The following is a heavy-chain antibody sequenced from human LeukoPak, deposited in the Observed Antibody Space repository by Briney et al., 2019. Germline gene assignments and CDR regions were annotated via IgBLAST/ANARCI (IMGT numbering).Heavy chain of an antibody. CDR3: ARITGRYYYYYYMDV. Sequence: SETLSLTCTVSGDSISSYYWSWIRQPAGKGLEWIGRISASGSTNFNPSLKSRVTMSVDTSKNQFSLKLRYVTAADTAVYYCARITGRYYYYYYMDVWGKGTTVTISS. V-gene: IGHV4-4*07. D-gene: IGHD1-26*01. CDR2: ISASGST. J-gene: IGHJ6*03. CDR1: GDSISSYY.